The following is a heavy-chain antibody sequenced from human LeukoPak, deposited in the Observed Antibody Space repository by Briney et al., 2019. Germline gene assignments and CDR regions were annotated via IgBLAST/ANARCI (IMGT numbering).Heavy chain of an antibody. CDR1: GGSFSGYY. CDR3: ARVMQQLALAPFDY. D-gene: IGHD6-13*01. Sequence: SETLSLTCAVYGGSFSGYYWSWIRQPPGKGLEWIGEINHSGSTNYNPSLKSRVTISVDTSKNQFSLKLSSVTAADTAVYYCARVMQQLALAPFDYWGQGTLVTVSS. V-gene: IGHV4-34*01. CDR2: INHSGST. J-gene: IGHJ4*02.